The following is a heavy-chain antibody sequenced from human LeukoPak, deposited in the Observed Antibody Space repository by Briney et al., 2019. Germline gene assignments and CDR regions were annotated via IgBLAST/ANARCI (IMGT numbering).Heavy chain of an antibody. CDR3: ARAPYSSSYNWFDP. V-gene: IGHV3-33*08. J-gene: IGHJ5*02. CDR1: GFTFSSYI. Sequence: PGGSLRLSCAASGFTFSSYIVNWVRQAPGKGLEWVAVIWYDGSNKYYADSVKGRFTISRDNSKNTLYLQMNSLRAEDTAVYYCARAPYSSSYNWFDPWGQGTLVTVSS. CDR2: IWYDGSNK. D-gene: IGHD6-13*01.